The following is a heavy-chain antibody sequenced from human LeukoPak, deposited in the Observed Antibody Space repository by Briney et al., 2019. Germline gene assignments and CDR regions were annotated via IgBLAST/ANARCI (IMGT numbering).Heavy chain of an antibody. CDR2: MNPNSGNT. CDR1: GYTFTSYG. Sequence: GASVKVSCKASGYTFTSYGINWVRQATGQGLEWMGWMNPNSGNTGYAQKFQGRVTITRNTSISTAYMELSSLRSEDTAVYYCARVAYYYDSSGYPFDAFDIWGQGTMVTVSS. D-gene: IGHD3-22*01. V-gene: IGHV1-8*03. J-gene: IGHJ3*02. CDR3: ARVAYYYDSSGYPFDAFDI.